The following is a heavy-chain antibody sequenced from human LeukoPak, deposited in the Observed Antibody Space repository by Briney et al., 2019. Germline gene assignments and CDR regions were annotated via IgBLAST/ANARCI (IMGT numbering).Heavy chain of an antibody. CDR1: GFIFNTYA. D-gene: IGHD4-17*01. V-gene: IGHV3-30-3*01. CDR2: ISNDGSNK. Sequence: PAVSLRLSCSVSGFIFNTYAMHWVRQVQGKGLEWVALISNDGSNKFYADSVKVRFSISRDNSKNTLYLQMNSLRPEDTALYSCARDQGLTVPAGDALDIWGQGTMV. J-gene: IGHJ3*02. CDR3: ARDQGLTVPAGDALDI.